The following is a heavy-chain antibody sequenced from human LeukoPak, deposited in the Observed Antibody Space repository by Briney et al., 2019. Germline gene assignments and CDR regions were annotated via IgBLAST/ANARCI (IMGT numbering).Heavy chain of an antibody. CDR2: IYYSGST. Sequence: SETLSLICNVSGDSINNNGYYWGWIRQPPGKGLEWIGSIYYSGSTYYNPSLKSRVTISVDTSKNRFSLRLNSVTAADTALYYCAKQGRQIPFGGVVAIAPFDIWGQGTMVTVSS. D-gene: IGHD3-16*02. CDR3: AKQGRQIPFGGVVAIAPFDI. V-gene: IGHV4-39*01. CDR1: GDSINNNGYY. J-gene: IGHJ3*02.